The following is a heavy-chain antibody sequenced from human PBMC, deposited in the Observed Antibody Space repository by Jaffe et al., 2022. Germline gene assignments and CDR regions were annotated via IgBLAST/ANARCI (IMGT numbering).Heavy chain of an antibody. CDR1: GFTFSSCW. CDR2: INSDGIIT. J-gene: IGHJ5*02. CDR3: AKAPDSNYDWFGP. D-gene: IGHD4-4*01. V-gene: IGHV3-74*01. Sequence: EVQLVESGGGLVQPGGSLRLSCVASGFTFSSCWMHWVRQAPGKGLEWVSRINSDGIITTYADSVKGRFTISRDNAENTLHLQMNSLRAEDTAVYYCAKAPDSNYDWFGPWGQGTLVTVSS.